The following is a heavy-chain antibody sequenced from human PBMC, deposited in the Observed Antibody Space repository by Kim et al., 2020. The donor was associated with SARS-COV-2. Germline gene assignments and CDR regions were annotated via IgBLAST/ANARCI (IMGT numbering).Heavy chain of an antibody. J-gene: IGHJ4*02. V-gene: IGHV3-7*04. Sequence: GGSLRLSCAVSGFTFSSYWMSWVRQAPGKGLEWVANIKEDGSEKYYVDSVKGRFSISRDNAKNSLYLQMNSLRAEDTAVYYCARGYSSGWSDYWGQGTLV. CDR3: ARGYSSGWSDY. D-gene: IGHD6-19*01. CDR1: GFTFSSYW. CDR2: IKEDGSEK.